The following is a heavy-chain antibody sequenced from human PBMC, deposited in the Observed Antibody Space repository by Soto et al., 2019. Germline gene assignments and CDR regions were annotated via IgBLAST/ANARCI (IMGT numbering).Heavy chain of an antibody. CDR1: GFSLTTSGVG. J-gene: IGHJ4*02. CDR3: AHRMTYDDWDY. V-gene: IGHV2-5*02. D-gene: IGHD4-17*01. CDR2: IYWDDDK. Sequence: QITLKESGPTLVKPTQTLTLTCTFSGFSLTTSGVGVGWIRQPPGKALEWLALIYWDDDKRYSPSLRSRLIITKDTSKNQVVLTMTNMDPVDTATYYCAHRMTYDDWDYWGQGTLVTVSS.